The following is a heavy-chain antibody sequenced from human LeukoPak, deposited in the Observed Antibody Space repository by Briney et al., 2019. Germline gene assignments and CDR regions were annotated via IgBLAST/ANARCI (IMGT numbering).Heavy chain of an antibody. CDR3: ASGGGGGSGLENFDS. J-gene: IGHJ4*02. CDR2: ISAYNGNT. D-gene: IGHD6-19*01. CDR1: GYTFTSYG. V-gene: IGHV1-18*01. Sequence: VASVKVSCKASGYTFTSYGISWVRQAPGQGLEWMGWISAYNGNTNYAQKLQGRVTMTTDTSTSTAYMELRSLRSDDTSVYYCASGGGGGSGLENFDSWGQGTLFPVS.